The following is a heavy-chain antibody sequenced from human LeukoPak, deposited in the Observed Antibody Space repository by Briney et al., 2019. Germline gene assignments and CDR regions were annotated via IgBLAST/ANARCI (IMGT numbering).Heavy chain of an antibody. CDR2: INPSGYNT. CDR3: ARELSDTAFVTLGAFDI. D-gene: IGHD5-18*01. J-gene: IGHJ3*02. V-gene: IGHV1-46*01. Sequence: ASVKVSCKASGYTFTDYYMHWVRQAPGQGLEWMGIINPSGYNTKYAQKFQGRVTVTRDTSTSTVYMELSSLRSEDTAVYYCARELSDTAFVTLGAFDIWGQGTKVTVSS. CDR1: GYTFTDYY.